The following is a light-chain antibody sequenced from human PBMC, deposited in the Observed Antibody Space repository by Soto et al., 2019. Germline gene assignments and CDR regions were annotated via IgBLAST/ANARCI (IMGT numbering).Light chain of an antibody. J-gene: IGLJ2*01. Sequence: QSVLTQPPSASGTPGQRVTIACSGSFSNIGTNTVIWYQQLPGTAPKLLIYSNNQRPSGVPDRFSGSKSGTSASLAISGLQSEDEADYYCASWDVSLVVFGGGSQRTVL. V-gene: IGLV1-44*01. CDR3: ASWDVSLVV. CDR2: SNN. CDR1: FSNIGTNT.